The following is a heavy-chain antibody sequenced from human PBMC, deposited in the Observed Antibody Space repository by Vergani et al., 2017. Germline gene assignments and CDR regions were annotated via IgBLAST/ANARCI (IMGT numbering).Heavy chain of an antibody. Sequence: EVPLVQSGAEVKKPGESLKISCEGSGYTFTSYWIGWVRQMPGKGLEWMGIIYPGDSDTRYSPSFQGQVTISADKSISTAYLQWSSLKASDTAMYYCARFRVVPAALTSFDYWGQGTLVTVSS. CDR2: IYPGDSDT. J-gene: IGHJ4*02. D-gene: IGHD2-2*01. CDR3: ARFRVVPAALTSFDY. V-gene: IGHV5-51*01. CDR1: GYTFTSYW.